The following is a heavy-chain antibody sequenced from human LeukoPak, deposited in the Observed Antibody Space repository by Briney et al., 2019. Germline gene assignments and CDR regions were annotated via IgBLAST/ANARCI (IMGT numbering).Heavy chain of an antibody. CDR1: GGSISTSSYY. CDR2: IYYSGTT. J-gene: IGHJ4*02. V-gene: IGHV4-39*07. D-gene: IGHD4-11*01. CDR3: ATEDYIQRGGFDY. Sequence: SSETLSLTCTVSGGSISTSSYYWGWIRQPPGKGLEWIGSIYYSGTTYYNPSLKSRVTISVDTSKNQFSLKLSSVTAADTAVYYCATEDYIQRGGFDYWGQGTLVTVSS.